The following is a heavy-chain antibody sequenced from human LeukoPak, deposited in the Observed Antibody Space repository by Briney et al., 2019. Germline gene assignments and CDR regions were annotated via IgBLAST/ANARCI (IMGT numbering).Heavy chain of an antibody. CDR1: GYTFTNYA. Sequence: ASVKVSCKASGYTFTNYAMNWVRQAPGQGLEWMGWINTKTGNPTYAQGFTGRFVFSLDTSVSTAYLQISSLKAEDTAVYYCAQDTATDVFDYWGQGTLVTVSS. CDR3: AQDTATDVFDY. V-gene: IGHV7-4-1*02. CDR2: INTKTGNP. J-gene: IGHJ4*02. D-gene: IGHD5-18*01.